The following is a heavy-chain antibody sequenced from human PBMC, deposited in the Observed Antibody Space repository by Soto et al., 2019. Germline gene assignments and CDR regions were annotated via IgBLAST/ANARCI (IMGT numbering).Heavy chain of an antibody. J-gene: IGHJ2*01. CDR1: GFTFRSYG. V-gene: IGHV3-33*01. Sequence: QVQLVESGGGVVQPGRSLRLSCAASGFTFRSYGMHWVRQAPGKGLEWVAVIWYDGSNKYYADSVKGRFTISRDNSRDTLYLQMNRLRAEDTAVYYCARGEGCCSTSCYCWYFCLWCRSPLVAVSS. CDR3: ARGEGCCSTSCYCWYFCL. CDR2: IWYDGSNK. D-gene: IGHD2-2*01.